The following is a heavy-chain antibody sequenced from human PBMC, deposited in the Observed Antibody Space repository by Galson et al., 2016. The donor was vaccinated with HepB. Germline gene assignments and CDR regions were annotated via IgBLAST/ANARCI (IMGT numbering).Heavy chain of an antibody. D-gene: IGHD2-15*01. J-gene: IGHJ1*01. Sequence: SLRLSCAASGFTFSNAWMSWVRQAPGKGLGWVSGISTTGSTTYYADSVKGRFTISRDNSKNTLYLQMSGLRADDTAVYYCAKTPKKGENGGLLNYWGQGILVTVSS. CDR2: ISTTGSTT. CDR1: GFTFSNAW. CDR3: AKTPKKGENGGLLNY. V-gene: IGHV3-23*01.